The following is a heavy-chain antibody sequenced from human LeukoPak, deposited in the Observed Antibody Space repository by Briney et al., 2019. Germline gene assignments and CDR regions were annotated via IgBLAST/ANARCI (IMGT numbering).Heavy chain of an antibody. V-gene: IGHV1-69*01. J-gene: IGHJ5*02. CDR3: ARDIKHGHRDGRWFDP. D-gene: IGHD1-14*01. Sequence: SVKVSCKASGGTFSSYAISWVRQAPGQGLEWMGGIIPIFGTANYAQKFQGRVTITADESTSTAYMELSSLRSEDTAVYYCARDIKHGHRDGRWFDPWGQGTLVTVSS. CDR1: GGTFSSYA. CDR2: IIPIFGTA.